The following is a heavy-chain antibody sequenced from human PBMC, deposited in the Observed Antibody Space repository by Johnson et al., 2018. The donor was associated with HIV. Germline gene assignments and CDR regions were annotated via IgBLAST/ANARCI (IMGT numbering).Heavy chain of an antibody. V-gene: IGHV3-20*04. J-gene: IGHJ3*02. Sequence: VQLVESGGGLVQPGGSLRLSCAASGFTVSSNYMSWVRQAPGKGLEWVSGINWNGGSTGYADSMKGRFTISRDNAKNSLYLQMNSLRAEDTALYFCARGGSGSYWGYLTDAFDIWGQGTMVTVSS. CDR3: ARGGSGSYWGYLTDAFDI. D-gene: IGHD1-26*01. CDR2: INWNGGST. CDR1: GFTVSSNY.